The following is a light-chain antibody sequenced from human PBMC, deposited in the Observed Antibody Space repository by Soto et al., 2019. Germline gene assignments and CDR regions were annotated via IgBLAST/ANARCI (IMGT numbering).Light chain of an antibody. V-gene: IGKV1-12*01. J-gene: IGKJ4*01. CDR1: QAVSTW. CDR2: AAS. CDR3: QQANSFPRT. Sequence: DIQMTQSPSFVSASVGDRVTITCRASQAVSTWLAWYQQKPGDAPKLLIYAASTLQSGVPSRFSGSGSGTDFTLTIRSLQPEDFATDYGQQANSFPRTVGGGTKVEIK.